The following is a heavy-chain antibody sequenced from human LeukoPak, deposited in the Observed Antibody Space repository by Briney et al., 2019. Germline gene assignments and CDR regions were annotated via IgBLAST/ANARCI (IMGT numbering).Heavy chain of an antibody. V-gene: IGHV3-23*01. Sequence: GGSLRLSCAASGFTVSSNYMSWVRQAPGKGLEWVSAISGSGGSTYYADSVKGRFTISRDNSKNTLYLQMNSLRAEDTAVYYCAKGSKNWYFDLWGRGTLVTVSS. D-gene: IGHD5/OR15-5a*01. CDR2: ISGSGGST. CDR1: GFTVSSNY. CDR3: AKGSKNWYFDL. J-gene: IGHJ2*01.